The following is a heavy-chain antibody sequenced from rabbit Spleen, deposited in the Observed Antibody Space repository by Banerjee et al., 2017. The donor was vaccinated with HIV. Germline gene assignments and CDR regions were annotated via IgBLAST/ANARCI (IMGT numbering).Heavy chain of an antibody. CDR2: IYGGSSGST. Sequence: QQQLEESGGGLVKPGGTLTLTCTTSGFSFSSDYYMCWVRQAPGKGLECIACIYGGSSGSTYYASWAKGRFTISKTSSTTVTLQMTSLTAADTATHFCTRSNSAGGGGYTDTTHGMDLWGPGTLVTVS. D-gene: IGHD7-1*01. V-gene: IGHV1S45*01. J-gene: IGHJ6*01. CDR1: GFSFSSDYY. CDR3: TRSNSAGGGGYTDTTHGMDL.